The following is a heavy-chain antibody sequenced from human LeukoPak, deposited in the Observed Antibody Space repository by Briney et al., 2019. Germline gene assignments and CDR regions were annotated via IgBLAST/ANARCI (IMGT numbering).Heavy chain of an antibody. Sequence: GGSLRLSCAASGFTFSSYAMHWVRQAPGKGLEYVSAISSNGGSTYYANSVKGRFTISRDNSKNTLYLQMGSLRAEDMAVYYCARDQQGYYYYGMDVWGQGTTVTVSS. V-gene: IGHV3-64*01. J-gene: IGHJ6*02. CDR2: ISSNGGST. CDR1: GFTFSSYA. CDR3: ARDQQGYYYYGMDV.